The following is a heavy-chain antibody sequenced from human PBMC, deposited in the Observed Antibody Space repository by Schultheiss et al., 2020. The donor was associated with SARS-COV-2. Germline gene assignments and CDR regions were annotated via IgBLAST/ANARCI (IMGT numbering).Heavy chain of an antibody. CDR3: ARAPGGYDTTFDY. Sequence: SGPTLVKPTETLTLTCTVSGFSLSNARMGVSWIRQPPGKGLEWIGYIYYSGSTNYNPSLKSRVTISVDTSKNQFSLKLNSVTAADTAVYYCARAPGGYDTTFDYWGQGTLVTVSS. J-gene: IGHJ4*02. D-gene: IGHD1-1*01. V-gene: IGHV4-61*01. CDR1: GFSLSNARMG. CDR2: IYYSGST.